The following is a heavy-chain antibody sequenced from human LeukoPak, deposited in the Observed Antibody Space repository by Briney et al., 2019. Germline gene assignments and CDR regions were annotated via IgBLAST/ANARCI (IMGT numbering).Heavy chain of an antibody. CDR3: NTFNWNSPFDY. Sequence: GGSLRLSCTASGFTFSDAWVTWVRQAPGKGLEWVGRIRSKTSGGTTDYAAPVNGRFTISRDDSKNTIFLQMNSLKTEDTAVYYCNTFNWNSPFDYWGQGTLVTVSS. CDR2: IRSKTSGGTT. D-gene: IGHD1-20*01. CDR1: GFTFSDAW. V-gene: IGHV3-15*01. J-gene: IGHJ4*02.